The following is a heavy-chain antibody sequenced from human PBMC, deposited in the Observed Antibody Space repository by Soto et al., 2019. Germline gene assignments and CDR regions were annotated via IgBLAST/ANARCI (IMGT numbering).Heavy chain of an antibody. Sequence: VQLLESGGGLVQPGGSLRLSCAASGFTFSSYAMSWVRQAPGKGLEWVSAISGSGGSTYYADSVKGRFTISRDNSKNTLYLQMNSLRAEDTAVYYCAKGRGGSSWYSETYYYFDYWGQGTLVTVSS. V-gene: IGHV3-23*01. CDR1: GFTFSSYA. J-gene: IGHJ4*02. CDR3: AKGRGGSSWYSETYYYFDY. CDR2: ISGSGGST. D-gene: IGHD6-13*01.